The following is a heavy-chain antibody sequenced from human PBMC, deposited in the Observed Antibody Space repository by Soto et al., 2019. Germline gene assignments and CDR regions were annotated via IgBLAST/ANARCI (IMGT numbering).Heavy chain of an antibody. J-gene: IGHJ5*01. CDR2: VNPNNGDA. Sequence: SGKVCCKPCGYIFNHYHIHWVRRAAGQGLEWMGWVNPNNGDANYPQKVQDRVAMTRDKATSTVYTELRRMRSDDTAFDYCAREAGGSNISAVWLEPWGRGTMGTGS. CDR1: GYIFNHYH. D-gene: IGHD1-1*01. CDR3: AREAGGSNISAVWLEP. V-gene: IGHV1-2*02.